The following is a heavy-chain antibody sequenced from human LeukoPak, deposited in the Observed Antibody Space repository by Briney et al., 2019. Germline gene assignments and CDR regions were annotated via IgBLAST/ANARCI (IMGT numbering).Heavy chain of an antibody. J-gene: IGHJ3*02. V-gene: IGHV4-34*01. Sequence: SETLSLTCAVYGGSFSGYYWSWIRQPPGKGLEWIGEINHSGSTNYNPSLKSRATISVDTSKNQFSLKLSSVTAADTAVYYCARGIIVGASIGAFDIWGQGTMVTVSS. CDR2: INHSGST. CDR1: GGSFSGYY. D-gene: IGHD1-26*01. CDR3: ARGIIVGASIGAFDI.